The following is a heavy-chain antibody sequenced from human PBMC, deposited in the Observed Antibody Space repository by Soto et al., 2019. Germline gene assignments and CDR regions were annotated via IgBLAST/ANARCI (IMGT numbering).Heavy chain of an antibody. CDR3: ARFVITFGRVIVPTHFDY. J-gene: IGHJ4*02. V-gene: IGHV1-18*01. Sequence: ASVRVSCKASGYTFTSYGISWVRQAPGQGLEWMGWISAYNGNTNYAQKLQGRVTMTTDTSTSTAYMELRSLRSDDTAVYYCARFVITFGRVIVPTHFDYWGQGTLVTVSS. D-gene: IGHD3-16*02. CDR1: GYTFTSYG. CDR2: ISAYNGNT.